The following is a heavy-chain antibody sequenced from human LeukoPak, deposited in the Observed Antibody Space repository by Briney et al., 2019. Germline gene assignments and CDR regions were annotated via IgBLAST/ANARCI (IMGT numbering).Heavy chain of an antibody. CDR1: GFTFSSYE. J-gene: IGHJ4*02. Sequence: GGSLRLSCAASGFTFSSYEMNWVRQAPGKGLEWVSYISSSGSTIYYADSVKGRFTISRDNAKNSLYLQVNSLRAEDTAVYYCAREEIVPAAYFDYWGQGTLVTVSS. D-gene: IGHD2-2*01. V-gene: IGHV3-48*03. CDR3: AREEIVPAAYFDY. CDR2: ISSSGSTI.